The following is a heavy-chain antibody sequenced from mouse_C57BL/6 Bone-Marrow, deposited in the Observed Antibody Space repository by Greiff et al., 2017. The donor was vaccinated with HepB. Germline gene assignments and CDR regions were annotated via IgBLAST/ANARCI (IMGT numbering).Heavy chain of an antibody. CDR2: ISDGGSYT. CDR3: ARDCGIVGLRPWFAY. CDR1: GFTFSSYA. V-gene: IGHV5-4*01. Sequence: EVQRVESGGGLVKPGGSLKLSCAASGFTFSSYAMSWVRQTPEKRLEWVATISDGGSYTYYPDNVKGRFTISRDNAKNNLYLQMSHLKSEDTAMYYCARDCGIVGLRPWFAYWGQGTLVTVSA. D-gene: IGHD2-4*01. J-gene: IGHJ3*01.